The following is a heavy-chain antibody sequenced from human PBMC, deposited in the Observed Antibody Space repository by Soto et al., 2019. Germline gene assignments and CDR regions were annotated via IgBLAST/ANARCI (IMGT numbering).Heavy chain of an antibody. CDR3: ARDDEMGYFDY. Sequence: EVQLVESGGGLVQPGGSLRLSCAASGFTFSSHSMNWVCLAPGKGLEWVSYISSSTRTIYYADSVKGRFTVSRDNAKNSLYLQMNSLRAEDTAVYYCARDDEMGYFDYWGQGTLVTVSS. J-gene: IGHJ4*02. CDR1: GFTFSSHS. CDR2: ISSSTRTI. D-gene: IGHD3-16*01. V-gene: IGHV3-48*01.